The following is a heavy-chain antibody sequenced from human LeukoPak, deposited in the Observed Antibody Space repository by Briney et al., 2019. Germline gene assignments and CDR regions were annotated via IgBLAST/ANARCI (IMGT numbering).Heavy chain of an antibody. CDR1: GYTFTSHW. V-gene: IGHV5-51*01. Sequence: GESLKISCKGSGYTFTSHWIGWVRQMPGKGLEWMGTIYPGDSDTRYSPSFQGQVTISADKSITTAYLQWSSLKASDTAMYYCARDYYDSSGYYPVLGYWGQGTLVTVSS. J-gene: IGHJ4*02. CDR2: IYPGDSDT. CDR3: ARDYYDSSGYYPVLGY. D-gene: IGHD3-22*01.